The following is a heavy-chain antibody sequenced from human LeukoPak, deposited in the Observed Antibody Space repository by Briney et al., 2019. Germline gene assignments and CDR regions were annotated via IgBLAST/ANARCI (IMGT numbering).Heavy chain of an antibody. V-gene: IGHV1-69*01. Sequence: SVKVSCKASGGTFSTYAISWVRQAPGQGLEWMGGINPIFGTTTYAQKFQGRVTITADESTSTAYMDLSSLRSEDTAVFYCAREPPPSSSSWYEGYFQHWGQGTLVTVSS. D-gene: IGHD6-13*01. CDR3: AREPPPSSSSWYEGYFQH. CDR2: INPIFGTT. CDR1: GGTFSTYA. J-gene: IGHJ1*01.